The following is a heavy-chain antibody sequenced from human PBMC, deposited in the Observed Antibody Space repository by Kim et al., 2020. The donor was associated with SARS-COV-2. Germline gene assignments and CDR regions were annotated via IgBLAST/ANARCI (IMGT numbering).Heavy chain of an antibody. CDR3: ARLASLHYDSSGYDNYFDY. J-gene: IGHJ4*02. CDR2: IYYSGST. CDR1: GGSISSGGYY. D-gene: IGHD3-22*01. V-gene: IGHV4-31*03. Sequence: SETLSLTCTVSGGSISSGGYYWSWIRQHPGKGLEWIGYIYYSGSTYYNLSVKSRVTISVATSKNQFSLKLSSVTAADTAVYYCARLASLHYDSSGYDNYFDYWGQGTLVTVSS.